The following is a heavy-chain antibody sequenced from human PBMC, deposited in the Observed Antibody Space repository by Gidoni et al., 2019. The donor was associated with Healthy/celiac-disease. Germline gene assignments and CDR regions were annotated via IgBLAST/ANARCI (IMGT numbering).Heavy chain of an antibody. CDR1: GGSFSGYY. Sequence: QVQLQQWGAGLLKPSETLSLTCAVYGGSFSGYYWSWIRQPPGKGLEWSGEINHSGSTNYNPSLKSRVTISVDTSKNQFSLKLSSVTAADTAVYYCGLVITTAEGYDAFDIWGQGTMVTVSS. CDR2: INHSGST. J-gene: IGHJ3*02. D-gene: IGHD3-22*01. CDR3: GLVITTAEGYDAFDI. V-gene: IGHV4-34*01.